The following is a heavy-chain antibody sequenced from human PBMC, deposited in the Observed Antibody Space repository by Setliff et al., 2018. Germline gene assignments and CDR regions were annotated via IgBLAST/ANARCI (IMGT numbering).Heavy chain of an antibody. V-gene: IGHV1-3*01. CDR1: GGTFNSYA. CDR3: ARGRSTYFIDV. J-gene: IGHJ6*03. CDR2: INAGNGDT. Sequence: ASVKVSCKASGGTFNSYALSWVRQAPGQRLEWMGWINAGNGDTKFSQTFQDTITMTAETSASTAYMELSSLRSEETAVYYCARGRSTYFIDVWGKGTTVTVSS.